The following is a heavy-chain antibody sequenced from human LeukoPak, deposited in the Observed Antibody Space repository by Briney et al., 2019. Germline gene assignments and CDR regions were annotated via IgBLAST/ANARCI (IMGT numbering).Heavy chain of an antibody. V-gene: IGHV4-61*02. CDR3: ARDAEYSGYDQTGYYYYYMDV. CDR1: GGSISSGSYY. Sequence: SETLSLTCTVSGGSISSGSYYWSWIRQPAGKGLEWIGRIYTSGSTNYSPSLKSRVTISVDTSKNQFSLKLSSVTAADTAVYYCARDAEYSGYDQTGYYYYYMDVWGKGTTVTVSS. J-gene: IGHJ6*03. CDR2: IYTSGST. D-gene: IGHD5-12*01.